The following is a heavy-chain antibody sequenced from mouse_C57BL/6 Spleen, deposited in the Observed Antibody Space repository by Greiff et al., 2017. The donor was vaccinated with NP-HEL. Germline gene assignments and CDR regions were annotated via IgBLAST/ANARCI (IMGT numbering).Heavy chain of an antibody. D-gene: IGHD1-1*01. CDR2: INPSNGGT. V-gene: IGHV1-53*01. CDR1: GYTFTSYW. Sequence: VKLQQPGTELVKPGASVKLSCKASGYTFTSYWMHWVKQRPGQGLEWIGNINPSNGGTNYNEKFKSTATLTVDQSSSTAYMQLSSLTSEDSAVYYCASPYYYGSSHWYFDVWGTGTTVTVSS. CDR3: ASPYYYGSSHWYFDV. J-gene: IGHJ1*03.